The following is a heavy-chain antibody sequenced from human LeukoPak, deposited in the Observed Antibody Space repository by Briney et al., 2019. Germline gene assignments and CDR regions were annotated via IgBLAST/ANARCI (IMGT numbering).Heavy chain of an antibody. Sequence: GGSLRLSCTASGLTFSTSALSWVRQTPGKGLEWLSVISATGSTTYYADSVRGRFTISRDNSKNTLYLQMNSLRVGDTAVYYCAKDSQSVAFFLDDAFDLWGQGTIVTVSA. D-gene: IGHD2/OR15-2a*01. CDR2: ISATGSTT. V-gene: IGHV3-23*01. CDR1: GLTFSTSA. CDR3: AKDSQSVAFFLDDAFDL. J-gene: IGHJ3*01.